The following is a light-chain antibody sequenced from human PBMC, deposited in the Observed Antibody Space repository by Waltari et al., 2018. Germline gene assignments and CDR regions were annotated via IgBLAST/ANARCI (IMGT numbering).Light chain of an antibody. J-gene: IGKJ5*01. CDR3: QQYDNWPPIT. CDR1: QSVSSS. V-gene: IGKV3-15*01. Sequence: EIVMTQSPVTLSVSPGESATLSCRASQSVSSSLAWYQQKPGQAPRLLIYGASTRATGIPARFSGSGSGTEFTLTISSLQSEDLAIYYCQQYDNWPPITFGQGTRLEIK. CDR2: GAS.